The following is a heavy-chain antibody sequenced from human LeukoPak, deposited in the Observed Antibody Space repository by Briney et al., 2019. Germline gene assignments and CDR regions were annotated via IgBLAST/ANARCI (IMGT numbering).Heavy chain of an antibody. J-gene: IGHJ5*02. CDR2: IYHSGST. Sequence: PSETLSLTCAVSGGSISSGGYSWSWIRQPPGKGLEWIGYIYHSGSTYYNPSLKSRVTISVDTSKNQFSLKLSSVTAADTAVYYCARHVGFLGFLEWFTENRFDPWGQGTLVTVSS. D-gene: IGHD3-3*01. CDR3: ARHVGFLGFLEWFTENRFDP. CDR1: GGSISSGGYS. V-gene: IGHV4-30-2*03.